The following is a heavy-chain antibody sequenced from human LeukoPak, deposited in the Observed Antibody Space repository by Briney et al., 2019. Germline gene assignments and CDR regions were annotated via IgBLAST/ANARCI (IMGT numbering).Heavy chain of an antibody. D-gene: IGHD1-26*01. CDR3: ARRGSYYGDSMDC. V-gene: IGHV3-64*01. Sequence: PGGSLRLSCAASGFIFSTYAMHWVRQAPGKGLEYASAISSNGGSTYYANSVKGRFTISRDNSKNTLYLQMGSLRAEDMAVYYCARRGSYYGDSMDCWGQGTLVTVSS. CDR2: ISSNGGST. J-gene: IGHJ4*02. CDR1: GFIFSTYA.